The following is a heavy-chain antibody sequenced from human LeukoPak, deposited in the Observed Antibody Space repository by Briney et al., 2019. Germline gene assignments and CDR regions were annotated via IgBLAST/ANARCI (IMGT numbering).Heavy chain of an antibody. D-gene: IGHD2-15*01. V-gene: IGHV3-74*01. CDR3: AREVVVAAPGLYYYYGMDV. CDR1: GFTFSNYW. Sequence: PGGSLRLSCAASGFTFSNYWMHWVRQAPGKGLVWVSRTNSDGSTTSYADSVKGRFTISRDNAKNTLYLQMNSLRAEDTAVYYCAREVVVAAPGLYYYYGMDVWGQGTTVTVSS. J-gene: IGHJ6*02. CDR2: TNSDGSTT.